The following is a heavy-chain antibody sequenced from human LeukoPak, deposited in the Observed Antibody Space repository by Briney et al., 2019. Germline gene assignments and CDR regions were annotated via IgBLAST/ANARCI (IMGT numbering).Heavy chain of an antibody. CDR1: GFTFSSYD. CDR3: ARGFGWFGELSDAFDI. V-gene: IGHV3-13*05. J-gene: IGHJ3*02. CDR2: IGTAGDP. D-gene: IGHD3-10*01. Sequence: PGGSLRLSCAASGFTFSSYDMRWVRQATGKGLEWVSAIGTAGDPYYPGSVKGRFTISRENAKNSLYLQMNSLRAGDTAVYYCARGFGWFGELSDAFDIWGQGTMVTVSS.